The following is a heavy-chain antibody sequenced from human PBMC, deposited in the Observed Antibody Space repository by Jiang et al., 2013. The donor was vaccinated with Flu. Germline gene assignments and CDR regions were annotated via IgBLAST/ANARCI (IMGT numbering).Heavy chain of an antibody. CDR2: INDSGNT. Sequence: LLKPSETLSLTCTVSGGSIRSSGYYGGWIRQPPGKGLEWIGSINDSGNTYFNPSLKSRVTISLDTSKNQFSLKLSSVTAADTAVYYCARFAYGDFVGYFDPWGQGTVVTVSS. CDR3: ARFAYGDFVGYFDP. J-gene: IGHJ5*02. D-gene: IGHD4-17*01. V-gene: IGHV4-39*01. CDR1: GGSIRSSGYY.